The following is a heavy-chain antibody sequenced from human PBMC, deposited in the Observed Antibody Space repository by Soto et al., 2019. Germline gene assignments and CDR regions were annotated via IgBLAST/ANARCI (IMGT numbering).Heavy chain of an antibody. CDR1: GFTFSSYA. D-gene: IGHD3-10*01. V-gene: IGHV3-23*01. J-gene: IGHJ1*01. CDR3: AKDLQRKKKTSITMVRGVIGEAHEH. Sequence: EVQLLESGGGLVQPGGSLRLSCAASGFTFSSYAMSWVRQAPGKGLEWVSAISGSGGSTYYADSVKGRFTISRDNSKNTLYLQMNSMRAEDTAVYYCAKDLQRKKKTSITMVRGVIGEAHEHWGQGNLVTVSS. CDR2: ISGSGGST.